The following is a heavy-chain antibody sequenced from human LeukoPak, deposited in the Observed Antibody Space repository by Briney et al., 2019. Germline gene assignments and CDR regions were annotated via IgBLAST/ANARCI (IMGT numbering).Heavy chain of an antibody. J-gene: IGHJ5*02. D-gene: IGHD2-2*02. CDR1: GYTFTGYY. Sequence: ASVTVSCKASGYTFTGYYIHWVRQAPGQGLEWMGWINPNSGGTNYAQKFQGKVTMSRDTSISTAYMELTRLRSDDTAVYYCARVDTVVVPTGITWFDPWGQGTLVTVSS. V-gene: IGHV1-2*02. CDR3: ARVDTVVVPTGITWFDP. CDR2: INPNSGGT.